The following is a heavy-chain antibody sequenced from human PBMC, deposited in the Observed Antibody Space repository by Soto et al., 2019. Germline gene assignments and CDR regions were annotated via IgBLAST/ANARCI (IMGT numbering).Heavy chain of an antibody. CDR1: GFTFSSYG. CDR2: ISYDGSNK. Sequence: VQLVESGGGVVQPGRSLRLSCAASGFTFSSYGMHWVRQAPGKGLEWVAVISYDGSNKYYADSVKGRFTISRDNSKNTLYLQMNSLRAEDTAVYYCAKGIRPANWNYVLLYYYGMDVWGQGTTVTVSS. CDR3: AKGIRPANWNYVLLYYYGMDV. V-gene: IGHV3-30*18. J-gene: IGHJ6*02. D-gene: IGHD1-7*01.